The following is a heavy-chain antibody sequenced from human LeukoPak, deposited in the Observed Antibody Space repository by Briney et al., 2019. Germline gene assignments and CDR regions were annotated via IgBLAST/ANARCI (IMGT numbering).Heavy chain of an antibody. J-gene: IGHJ4*02. CDR2: INHSGST. CDR3: ARVGSGSYYNGDY. D-gene: IGHD3-10*01. V-gene: IGHV4-34*01. CDR1: GGSFSGYY. Sequence: PSETLSLTCAVYGGSFSGYYWSWVRQPPGKGLEWIGEINHSGSTNYNPSLKSRVTISVDTSKNQFSLKLSSVTAADTAVYYCARVGSGSYYNGDYWGQGTLVTVSS.